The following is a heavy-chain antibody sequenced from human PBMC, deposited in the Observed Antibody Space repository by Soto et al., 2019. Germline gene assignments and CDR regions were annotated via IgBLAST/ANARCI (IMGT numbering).Heavy chain of an antibody. Sequence: RGESRKISCKGSGYSFTSYWIGWVRQMPGKGLEWMGIIYPGDSDTRYSPSFQGQVTISADKSISTAYLQWSSLKASDTAMYYCARQERYRLYYFVYWRQGTLVTVSS. CDR2: IYPGDSDT. CDR1: GYSFTSYW. V-gene: IGHV5-51*01. D-gene: IGHD1-26*01. CDR3: ARQERYRLYYFVY. J-gene: IGHJ4*02.